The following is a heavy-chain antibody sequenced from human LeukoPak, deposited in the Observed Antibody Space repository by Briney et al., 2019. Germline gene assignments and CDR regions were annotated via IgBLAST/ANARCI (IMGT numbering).Heavy chain of an antibody. V-gene: IGHV1-2*02. J-gene: IGHJ3*02. D-gene: IGHD1-7*01. CDR2: INPSSGGA. CDR3: ARPNWNYGFDHAFDI. CDR1: GYTFTGYY. Sequence: ASVKVSCKASGYTFTGYYMHWVRQAPGQGLEWMGWINPSSGGAIYAQKFQGRVTMTTDTSISTAYMELSSLKSDDTAVYYCARPNWNYGFDHAFDIWGQGTMVTVSS.